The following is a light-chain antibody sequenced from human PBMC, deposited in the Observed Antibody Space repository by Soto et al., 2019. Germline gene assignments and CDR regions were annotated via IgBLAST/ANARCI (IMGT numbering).Light chain of an antibody. Sequence: EIVMTQSPATLSVSPGERATLSCRASQSISSNLAWYQQRPGQAPRLLIYDASYRATDIPPRFSGSGSGTDFTLTISSLEPEDFAVYYCQQRSSWPPTITFGQGTRLEIK. V-gene: IGKV3-11*01. CDR1: QSISSN. CDR3: QQRSSWPPTIT. CDR2: DAS. J-gene: IGKJ5*01.